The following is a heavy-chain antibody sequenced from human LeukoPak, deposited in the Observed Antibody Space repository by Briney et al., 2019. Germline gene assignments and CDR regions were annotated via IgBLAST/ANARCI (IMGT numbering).Heavy chain of an antibody. Sequence: ASVKVSCKVSGYTLTELSMHWVRQAPGKGLEWMGGFDPEDGETIYAQKFQGRVTMTEDTSTDTAYMELSSLRSEDTAVYYCATLNYDFWSGYYTGRTWFDPWGQGTLVTVSS. V-gene: IGHV1-24*01. CDR2: FDPEDGET. J-gene: IGHJ5*02. D-gene: IGHD3-3*01. CDR3: ATLNYDFWSGYYTGRTWFDP. CDR1: GYTLTELS.